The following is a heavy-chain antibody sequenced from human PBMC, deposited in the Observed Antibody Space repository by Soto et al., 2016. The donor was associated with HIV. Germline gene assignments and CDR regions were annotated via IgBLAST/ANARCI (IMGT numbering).Heavy chain of an antibody. J-gene: IGHJ4*02. D-gene: IGHD3-10*01. V-gene: IGHV3-66*04. CDR3: ARHHHGYYYGSGSYYKTFDY. CDR1: GFTVSSNY. Sequence: EVQLVESGGGLVQPGGSLRLSCAASGFTVSSNYMSWVRQAPGKGLEWVSVIYSGGSTYYADSVKGRFTTSRDNSKNTLYLQMNSLRAEDTAVYYCARHHHGYYYGSGSYYKTFDYWGQGTLVTVSS. CDR2: IYSGGST.